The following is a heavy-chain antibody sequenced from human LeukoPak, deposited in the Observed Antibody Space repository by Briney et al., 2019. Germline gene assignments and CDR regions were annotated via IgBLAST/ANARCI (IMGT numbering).Heavy chain of an antibody. CDR1: GYTFTSYD. CDR2: MNPNSSNT. Sequence: ASVTVSCKASGYTFTSYDINGVRQATGQGREWMGWMNPNSSNTGYAQKFQGRVTITRNTSISTAYMELSSLRSEDTAVYYCARGPFSYYDFWSGYFQQLNYFDYWGQGTLVTVSS. V-gene: IGHV1-8*03. D-gene: IGHD3-3*01. CDR3: ARGPFSYYDFWSGYFQQLNYFDY. J-gene: IGHJ4*02.